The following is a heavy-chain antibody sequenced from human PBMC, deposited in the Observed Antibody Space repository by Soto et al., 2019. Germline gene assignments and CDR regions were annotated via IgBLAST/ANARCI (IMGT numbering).Heavy chain of an antibody. CDR1: GYTFTGYY. CDR2: INPNTGVT. D-gene: IGHD6-6*01. V-gene: IGHV1-2*02. CDR3: ARESSSTKFDY. J-gene: IGHJ4*02. Sequence: VASVKVSCKASGYTFTGYYMHWVRQAPGQGLEWMGWINPNTGVTNYAQKFQGRVTMTRDTSISTAYMEVRRLRSDDTAVYYCARESSSTKFDYWGQGTLVTVS.